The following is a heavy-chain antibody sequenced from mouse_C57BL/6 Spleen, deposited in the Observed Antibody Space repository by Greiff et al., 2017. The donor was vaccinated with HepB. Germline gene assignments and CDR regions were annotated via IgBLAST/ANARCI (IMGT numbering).Heavy chain of an antibody. V-gene: IGHV5-17*01. Sequence: EVKLMESGGGLVKPGGSLKLSCAASGFTFSDYGMHWVRQAPEKGLEWVAYISSGSSTIYYADTVKGRFTISRDNAKNTLFLQMTSLRSEDTAMYYCARALWDYAMDYWGQGTSVTVSS. CDR1: GFTFSDYG. D-gene: IGHD6-1*01. J-gene: IGHJ4*01. CDR3: ARALWDYAMDY. CDR2: ISSGSSTI.